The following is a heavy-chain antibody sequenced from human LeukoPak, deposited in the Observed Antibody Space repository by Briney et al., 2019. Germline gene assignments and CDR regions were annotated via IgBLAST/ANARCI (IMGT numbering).Heavy chain of an antibody. Sequence: GGSLRLSCAVSGFTVSSDFTSWVRQAPGKGLEWVSKIDGGGTTNYADSVKGRFTVSRDNSKNTVYLQMRSLRAEDTAIYYCAKVDWGSTEDYWGQGTLVTVSS. CDR3: AKVDWGSTEDY. V-gene: IGHV3-66*01. CDR1: GFTVSSDF. CDR2: IDGGGTT. J-gene: IGHJ4*02. D-gene: IGHD2-21*01.